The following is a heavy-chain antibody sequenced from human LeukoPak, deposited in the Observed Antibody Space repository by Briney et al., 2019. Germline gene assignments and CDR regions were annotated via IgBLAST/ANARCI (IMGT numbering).Heavy chain of an antibody. CDR1: GGTFSSYA. Sequence: ASVKVSCKASGGTFSSYAISWVRQAPGQGLEWMGGIIPIFGTENYAQKFQGRVTITTDESTTTAYVELGSLRSEDTAVYYCARSSKGSGSYLGYWGQGTLVTVSS. CDR3: ARSSKGSGSYLGY. J-gene: IGHJ4*02. D-gene: IGHD3-10*01. V-gene: IGHV1-69*05. CDR2: IIPIFGTE.